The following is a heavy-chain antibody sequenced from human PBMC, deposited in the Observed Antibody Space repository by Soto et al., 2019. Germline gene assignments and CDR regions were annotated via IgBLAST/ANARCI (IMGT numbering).Heavy chain of an antibody. Sequence: SETLSLTYTVSGGSITSSYWSWIRRPPGTGLEWIAYIYDTGISGYTPSTSYNPSLKSRVTISVDTSKNQFSLKLSSVTAADTAVYYCARDRARNAAHYYYYGMDVWGQGTTVTVSS. CDR3: ARDRARNAAHYYYYGMDV. CDR1: GGSITSSY. V-gene: IGHV4-59*01. CDR2: IYDTGISGYTPST. D-gene: IGHD6-13*01. J-gene: IGHJ6*02.